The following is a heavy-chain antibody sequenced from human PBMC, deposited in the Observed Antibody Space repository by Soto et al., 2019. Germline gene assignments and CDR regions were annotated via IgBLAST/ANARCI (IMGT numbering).Heavy chain of an antibody. J-gene: IGHJ4*02. CDR2: INSDGSST. D-gene: IGHD6-13*01. CDR1: GFTFSSHW. V-gene: IGHV3-74*01. CDR3: ARVPKYSSSWYRDY. Sequence: GGSLRLSCAASGFTFSSHWMHWVRQAPGKGLVWVSRINSDGSSTSYADSVKGRFTISRDNAKNTLYLQMNSLRAEDTAVYYCARVPKYSSSWYRDYWGQGTLVTVSS.